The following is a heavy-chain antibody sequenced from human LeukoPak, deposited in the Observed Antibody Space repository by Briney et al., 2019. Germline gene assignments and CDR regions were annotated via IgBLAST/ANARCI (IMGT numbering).Heavy chain of an antibody. CDR2: IYWDDDK. J-gene: IGHJ4*02. Sequence: SGPTLVNPTQTLTLTCTFSGFSLSTSGVGVGWIRQPPGKALEWLGVIYWDDDKRYSPSLKSRLTITKDTSKNEVCLTMTTMDPVDTATYYCVHRPGRGIPAAHWGQGTLVTVSS. CDR3: VHRPGRGIPAAH. D-gene: IGHD2-21*01. CDR1: GFSLSTSGVG. V-gene: IGHV2-5*02.